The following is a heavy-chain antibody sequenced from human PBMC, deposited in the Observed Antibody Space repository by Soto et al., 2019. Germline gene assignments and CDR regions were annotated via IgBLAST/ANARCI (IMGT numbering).Heavy chain of an antibody. V-gene: IGHV1-69*06. J-gene: IGHJ5*02. CDR3: ARATVTPNWIDP. Sequence: GXSVKVSCKASGDTFRNYAISWAREAPGQGLEWMGGIIPIFGTTNYAQKFQGRVTITADKSTSTAYMELNSLSSEDTAVYYCARATVTPNWIDPWGPGTLVTVSS. D-gene: IGHD4-17*01. CDR2: IIPIFGTT. CDR1: GDTFRNYA.